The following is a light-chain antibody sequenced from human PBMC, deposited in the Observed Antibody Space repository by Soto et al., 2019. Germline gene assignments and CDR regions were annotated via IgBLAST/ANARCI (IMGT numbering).Light chain of an antibody. CDR2: DVS. V-gene: IGLV2-14*01. J-gene: IGLJ1*01. CDR3: SSYTSSNTLYV. Sequence: QSALTQPASVSGSPGQSITNSCTGTSSDVGGYNYVSWYQQHPGKAPKLMIYDVSNRPSGVSNRFSGSKSGNTASLTISGLQAEDEADYYCSSYTSSNTLYVFGTGTKVTVL. CDR1: SSDVGGYNY.